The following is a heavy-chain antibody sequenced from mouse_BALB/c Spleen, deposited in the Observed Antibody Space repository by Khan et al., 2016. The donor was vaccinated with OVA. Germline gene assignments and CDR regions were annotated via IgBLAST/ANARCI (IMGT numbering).Heavy chain of an antibody. CDR3: TRMNRYDSAWFAY. CDR1: GYTFTTYP. CDR2: FHPYNDDT. D-gene: IGHD2-14*01. Sequence: QVQLQQPGTELVKPGASVKMSCKAFGYTFTTYPIEWMKQNHGKSLEWIGNFHPYNDDTKYNETFKGKAKLTVEKSSCTVYLEFSRLTSDDSAVYYCTRMNRYDSAWFAYGGQGTLVTVSA. J-gene: IGHJ3*01. V-gene: IGHV1-47*01.